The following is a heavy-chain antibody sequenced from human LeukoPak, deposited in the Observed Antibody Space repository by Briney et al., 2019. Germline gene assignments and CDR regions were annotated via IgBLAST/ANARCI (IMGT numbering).Heavy chain of an antibody. V-gene: IGHV4-39*07. J-gene: IGHJ4*02. CDR1: GGSISSGGYY. CDR2: INHSGST. Sequence: PSETLSLTCTVSGGSISSGGYYWSWIRQPPGKGLEWIGEINHSGSTNYNPSLKSRVTISVDTSKNQFSLKLSSVTAADTAVYYCARAGDYGGNLYDYWGQGTLVTVSS. D-gene: IGHD4-23*01. CDR3: ARAGDYGGNLYDY.